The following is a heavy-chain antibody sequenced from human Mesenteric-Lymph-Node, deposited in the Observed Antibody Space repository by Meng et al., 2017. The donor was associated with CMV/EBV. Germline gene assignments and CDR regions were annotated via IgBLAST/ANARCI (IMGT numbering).Heavy chain of an antibody. J-gene: IGHJ4*02. CDR2: IIPIFGTA. CDR1: RSTFSSYA. V-gene: IGHV1-69*01. CDR3: ARELSTFRYFDY. D-gene: IGHD5/OR15-5a*01. Sequence: ASRSTFSSYAIKWVRQAPGQGLEWMGGIIPIFGTANYEQKFQGRVTITADESTSTAYMELSSLRSEDTAVYYCARELSTFRYFDYWGQGTLVTVSS.